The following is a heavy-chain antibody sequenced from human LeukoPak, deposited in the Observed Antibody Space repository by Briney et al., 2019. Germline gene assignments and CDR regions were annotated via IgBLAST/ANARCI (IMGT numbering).Heavy chain of an antibody. Sequence: HPGGSLRLSCAASGFTVSSNYMSWVRQAPGKGLEWVSVIYSGGSTYYADSVKGRFTISRDNSKNTLYLQMSSLRAEDTAVYYCARDPSSAYYYYYGMDVWGKGTTVTVSS. CDR3: ARDPSSAYYYYYGMDV. J-gene: IGHJ6*04. D-gene: IGHD6-13*01. V-gene: IGHV3-53*01. CDR2: IYSGGST. CDR1: GFTVSSNY.